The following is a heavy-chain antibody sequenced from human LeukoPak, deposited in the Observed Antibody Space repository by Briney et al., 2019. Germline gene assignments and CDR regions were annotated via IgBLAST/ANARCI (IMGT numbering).Heavy chain of an antibody. Sequence: PSETLSLTCSVSGDSIRSSNYFWGWIRQPPGKGLEWIGSMYHSGSTYYNPSLKSRVTMSADTSKNQFSLKLNSVTAADTAVYYCARVLDYYGSGTRDLDYWGQGILVTVSS. V-gene: IGHV4-39*07. CDR2: MYHSGST. D-gene: IGHD3-10*01. CDR3: ARVLDYYGSGTRDLDY. CDR1: GDSIRSSNYF. J-gene: IGHJ4*02.